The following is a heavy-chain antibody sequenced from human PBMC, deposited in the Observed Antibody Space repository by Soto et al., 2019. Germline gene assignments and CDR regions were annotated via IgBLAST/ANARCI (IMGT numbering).Heavy chain of an antibody. Sequence: RGAFRLSCAASGFTISSYSMNWVRQAPGKGLEWVSYISSSSSTIYYADSVKGRLTISRDNAKNSLYLQMNSLRDEDTAVYYCAKEGYPFDYWGQGTLVTVSS. V-gene: IGHV3-48*02. D-gene: IGHD5-12*01. J-gene: IGHJ4*01. CDR2: ISSSSSTI. CDR3: AKEGYPFDY. CDR1: GFTISSYS.